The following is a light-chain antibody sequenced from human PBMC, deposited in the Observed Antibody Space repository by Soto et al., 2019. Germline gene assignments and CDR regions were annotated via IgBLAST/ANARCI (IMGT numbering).Light chain of an antibody. V-gene: IGKV3-11*01. CDR3: QQRSNWPPWT. Sequence: EIVLTQSPATLSLSPGERATLSCRASQRVSSYLAWYQQKPGQAPTLLIYDAANRATGIPARVSGSCSETDFSLNISSLEPEDFAVYYCQQRSNWPPWTFGQGAKGDIK. CDR2: DAA. J-gene: IGKJ1*01. CDR1: QRVSSY.